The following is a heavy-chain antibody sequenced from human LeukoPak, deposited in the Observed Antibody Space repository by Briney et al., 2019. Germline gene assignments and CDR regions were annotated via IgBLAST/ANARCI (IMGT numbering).Heavy chain of an antibody. CDR3: ARGNLRGDYVFDY. CDR1: GGTFSSYA. V-gene: IGHV1-69*01. J-gene: IGHJ4*02. D-gene: IGHD4-17*01. Sequence: SVKVSCKASGGTFSSYAISWVRQAPGQGLEWMGGIIPIFGTANYAQKFHGRVTITADESTSTAYMELSSLRSEDTAVYYCARGNLRGDYVFDYWGQGTLVTVSS. CDR2: IIPIFGTA.